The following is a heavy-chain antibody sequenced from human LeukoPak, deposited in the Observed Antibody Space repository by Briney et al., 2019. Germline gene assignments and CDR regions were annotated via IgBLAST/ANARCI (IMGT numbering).Heavy chain of an antibody. CDR1: GGSIGSFS. Sequence: SSETLSLTCTVSGGSIGSFSWYWIRQPPGKGLEWIGYIDNTGSTSYNPSLKSRVIMSVDTSKNRFSLKLTSVTVADTAMYYCARAPGALDYWGRGTLVTVSS. V-gene: IGHV4-59*01. D-gene: IGHD7-27*01. J-gene: IGHJ4*02. CDR2: IDNTGST. CDR3: ARAPGALDY.